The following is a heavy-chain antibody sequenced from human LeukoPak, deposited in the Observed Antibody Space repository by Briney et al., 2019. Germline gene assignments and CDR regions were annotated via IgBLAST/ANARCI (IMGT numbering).Heavy chain of an antibody. CDR2: IYPGDSDT. J-gene: IGHJ6*03. Sequence: GESLKISCKGSGYSFTNYWIGWVRQVPGKGLEWMGIIYPGDSDTKYSPSFRGQVTISADKSISTAYLQWSSLKASDTAMYYCARHRPALYYYEIDYYYMDVWGKGTTVTVSS. CDR1: GYSFTNYW. CDR3: ARHRPALYYYEIDYYYMDV. V-gene: IGHV5-51*01. D-gene: IGHD3-22*01.